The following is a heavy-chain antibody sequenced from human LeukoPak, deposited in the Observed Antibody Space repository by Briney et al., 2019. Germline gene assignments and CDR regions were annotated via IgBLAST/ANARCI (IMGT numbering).Heavy chain of an antibody. Sequence: GGSLRLSCAASGFTFSSYSINWVRQAPGKGLEWVSGISWNSGSIGYADSVKGRFTISRDNAKNSLYLQMNSLRAEDTALYYCAKSQAAALFDYWGQGTLVTVSS. D-gene: IGHD6-13*01. CDR2: ISWNSGSI. CDR3: AKSQAAALFDY. J-gene: IGHJ4*02. CDR1: GFTFSSYS. V-gene: IGHV3-9*01.